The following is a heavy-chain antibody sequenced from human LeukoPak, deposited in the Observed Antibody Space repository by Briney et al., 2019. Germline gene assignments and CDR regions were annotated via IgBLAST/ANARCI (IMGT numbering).Heavy chain of an antibody. D-gene: IGHD3-10*01. CDR2: ISSSSSYI. V-gene: IGHV3-21*01. CDR1: GFTFSSSA. Sequence: TGGSLRLSCAASGFTFSSSAMNWVRQAPGKGLEWGSSISSSSSYIYYADSVKGRFTISRDNAKNSLYLQMNSLRAEDTTVYYCAREGRPYYGSGSYPLHYYYMDVWGKGTTVTVSS. CDR3: AREGRPYYGSGSYPLHYYYMDV. J-gene: IGHJ6*03.